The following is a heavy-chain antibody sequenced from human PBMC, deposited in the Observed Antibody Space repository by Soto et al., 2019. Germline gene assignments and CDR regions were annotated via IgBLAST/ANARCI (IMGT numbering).Heavy chain of an antibody. J-gene: IGHJ6*02. Sequence: GESLKISCKGSVYSFTSYCISWVRQMPGKGLEWMWRIDPSDSYTNYSPSFQGHVTISADNSISTAYLQLSSLKASDTALYYCAVLSAVVVPAAMLPSDHYGIDVWGQGPTVPVSS. CDR2: IDPSDSYT. CDR3: AVLSAVVVPAAMLPSDHYGIDV. CDR1: VYSFTSYC. V-gene: IGHV5-10-1*01. D-gene: IGHD2-2*01.